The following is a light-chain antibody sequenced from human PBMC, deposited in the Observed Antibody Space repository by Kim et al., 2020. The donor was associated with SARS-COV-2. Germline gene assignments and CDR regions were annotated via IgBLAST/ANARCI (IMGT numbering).Light chain of an antibody. J-gene: IGLJ3*02. Sequence: GQSITISCTGTSSDVGGENYVSWYQQHPGKAPNLLIYDVSERPSGVSNRFSGSKSGNTASLSISGLQAEDEADYYCSSYVNTSTWVFGGGTKLTVL. V-gene: IGLV2-14*03. CDR3: SSYVNTSTWV. CDR2: DVS. CDR1: SSDVGGENY.